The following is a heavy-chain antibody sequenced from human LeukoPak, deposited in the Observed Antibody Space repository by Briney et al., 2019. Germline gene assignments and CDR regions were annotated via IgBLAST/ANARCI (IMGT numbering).Heavy chain of an antibody. V-gene: IGHV3-74*01. D-gene: IGHD3-3*01. CDR1: GFTFSSYW. CDR3: ARDRVLRFLEWLGTDAFDI. J-gene: IGHJ3*02. Sequence: QSGGSLRLSCAVSGFTFSSYWMHWVRQAPGKGLVWVSHIKTDGSTTAYADSVKGRFTISRDNAKNSLYLQMNSLRAEDTAVYYCARDRVLRFLEWLGTDAFDIWGQGTMVTVSS. CDR2: IKTDGSTT.